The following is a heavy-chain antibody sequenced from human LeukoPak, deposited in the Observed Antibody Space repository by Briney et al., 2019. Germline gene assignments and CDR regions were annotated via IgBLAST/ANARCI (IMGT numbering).Heavy chain of an antibody. D-gene: IGHD3-3*01. CDR3: ARGGFTIFGVVTPGDGMDV. J-gene: IGHJ6*02. CDR2: IKEDGSEK. Sequence: GGSLRLSCAASGFTFSDYWMSWVRQAPGKGLEWVANIKEDGSEKYYVDSVKGRFTISRDNAKNSLYLQMSSLRAEDTAVYYCARGGFTIFGVVTPGDGMDVWGQGTTVTVSS. V-gene: IGHV3-7*03. CDR1: GFTFSDYW.